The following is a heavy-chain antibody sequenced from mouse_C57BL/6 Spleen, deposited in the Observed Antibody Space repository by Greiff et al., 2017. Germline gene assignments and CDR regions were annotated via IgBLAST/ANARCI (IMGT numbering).Heavy chain of an antibody. CDR3: ARRAYDGSSYGDYYAMDY. Sequence: QVQLQQPGAELVRPGTSVKLSCKASGYTFTSYWMHWVKQRPGQGLEWIGVIDPSDSYTNYNQKFKGKATLPVDTSSSTAYMQLSSLTSEDSAVYYCARRAYDGSSYGDYYAMDYWGQGTSVTVSS. J-gene: IGHJ4*01. D-gene: IGHD1-1*01. CDR2: IDPSDSYT. V-gene: IGHV1-59*01. CDR1: GYTFTSYW.